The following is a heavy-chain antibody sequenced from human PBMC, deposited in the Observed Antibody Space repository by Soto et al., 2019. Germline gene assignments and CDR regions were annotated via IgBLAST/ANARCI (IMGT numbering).Heavy chain of an antibody. V-gene: IGHV4-4*02. D-gene: IGHD2-2*01. CDR1: GGSISSSNW. CDR3: ARDERSYCRSASCYQNWFDP. CDR2: IYHSGST. Sequence: SETLSLTCAVSGGSISSSNWWSWVRQPPGKGLEWMGEIYHSGSTNYNPSLKSRVTISVDKSKNQFSLKLSSLTAADTAVYYSARDERSYCRSASCYQNWFDPWGQGTLVTVSS. J-gene: IGHJ5*02.